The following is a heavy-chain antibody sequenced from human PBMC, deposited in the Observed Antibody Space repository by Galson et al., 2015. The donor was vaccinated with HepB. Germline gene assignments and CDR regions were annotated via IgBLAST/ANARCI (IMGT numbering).Heavy chain of an antibody. CDR3: ARILSDVTYYYDSSGYYYPDY. CDR2: IDPSDSYI. CDR1: GYSFTSYW. V-gene: IGHV5-10-1*01. J-gene: IGHJ4*02. Sequence: QSGAEVKKPGESLRISCKGSGYSFTSYWISWVRQMPGKGLEWMGRIDPSDSYINYSPSFQGHVTISADKSISTAYLQWSSLKASDTAMYYCARILSDVTYYYDSSGYYYPDYWGQGTLVTVSS. D-gene: IGHD3-22*01.